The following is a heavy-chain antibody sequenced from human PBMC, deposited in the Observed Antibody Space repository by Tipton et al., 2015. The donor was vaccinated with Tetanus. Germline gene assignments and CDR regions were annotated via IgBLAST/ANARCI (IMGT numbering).Heavy chain of an antibody. J-gene: IGHJ6*02. CDR2: INHSGST. Sequence: TLSLTCAVYGGSFSGYYWSWIRQPPGKGLEWIGEINHSGSTNYNPSLKSRVTISVDTSKNQFSLKLSSVTAADTAVYYCARSGIYSCTNGVYYNRYYYYGMDVWGQGTTVTVSS. CDR3: ARSGIYSCTNGVYYNRYYYYGMDV. CDR1: GGSFSGYY. D-gene: IGHD2-8*01. V-gene: IGHV4-34*01.